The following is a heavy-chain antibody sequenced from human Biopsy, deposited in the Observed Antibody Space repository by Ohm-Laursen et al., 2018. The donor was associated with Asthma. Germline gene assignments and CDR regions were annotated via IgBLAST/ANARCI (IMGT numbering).Heavy chain of an antibody. CDR1: GGSISGFY. CDR3: ARGPELDV. J-gene: IGHJ6*02. CDR2: TNERGVT. Sequence: GTLSLTCTVSGGSISGFYWTWIRQSPGKGLEWIGETNERGVTNNNPSLKSRVIISIDTYWNRVSLKLISVTAADTAVYYCARGPELDVWGQGTTVTVSS. V-gene: IGHV4-34*01.